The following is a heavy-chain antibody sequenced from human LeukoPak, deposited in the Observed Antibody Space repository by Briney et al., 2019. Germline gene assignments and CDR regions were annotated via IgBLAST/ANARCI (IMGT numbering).Heavy chain of an antibody. J-gene: IGHJ4*02. CDR2: ISGSGGST. D-gene: IGHD4-17*01. Sequence: GGSLRLSCAASGFTFSSYAMSWVRQAPGKGLEWVSAISGSGGSTYYADSVKGRFTISRDNSKNTLYLQMNSLRAEDTAVYYCAKDERDGDYADVGYYFDYWGQGTLVTVSS. CDR3: AKDERDGDYADVGYYFDY. CDR1: GFTFSSYA. V-gene: IGHV3-23*01.